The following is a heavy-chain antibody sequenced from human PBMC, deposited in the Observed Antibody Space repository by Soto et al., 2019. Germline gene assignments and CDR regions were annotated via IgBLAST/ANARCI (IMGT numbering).Heavy chain of an antibody. Sequence: SETLSLTCTVSGGSISSYYWSWIRQPPGKGLEWIGYIYYSGSTNYNPSLKSRVTISVDTSKNQFSLKLSSVTAADTAVYYCAREVPGYRYNNWFDPWGQGTLVTVSS. D-gene: IGHD3-16*02. V-gene: IGHV4-59*01. J-gene: IGHJ5*02. CDR3: AREVPGYRYNNWFDP. CDR2: IYYSGST. CDR1: GGSISSYY.